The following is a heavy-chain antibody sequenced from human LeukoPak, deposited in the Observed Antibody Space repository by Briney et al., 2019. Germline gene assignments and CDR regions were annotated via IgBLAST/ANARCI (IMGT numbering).Heavy chain of an antibody. V-gene: IGHV3-23*01. J-gene: IGHJ1*01. CDR1: GFTFSTYV. Sequence: GSLRLSCAASGFTFSTYVMSWVRQAPGKGLEWVSAISDSGGSTYYADSVKGRFTISRDNSKNTLYLQMNSLRVDDTAVYYCATGAYYADWGQGTLVTVSS. D-gene: IGHD3-3*01. CDR2: ISDSGGST. CDR3: ATGAYYAD.